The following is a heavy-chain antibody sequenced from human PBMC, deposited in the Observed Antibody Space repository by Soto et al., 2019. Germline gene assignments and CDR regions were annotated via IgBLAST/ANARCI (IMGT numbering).Heavy chain of an antibody. Sequence: QVQLVESGGGVVQPGRSLRLSCAASGFIFSSFGMHWVRQAPGKGLEWVAVMSYDGSTKLYTDSVKGRFTIARDNSKNILDLQMNSLTIDDTAVFYCARSTSSTLNYYYGMDVWGQGTTVTVSS. CDR2: MSYDGSTK. CDR3: ARSTSSTLNYYYGMDV. CDR1: GFIFSSFG. J-gene: IGHJ6*02. V-gene: IGHV3-30*03. D-gene: IGHD6-6*01.